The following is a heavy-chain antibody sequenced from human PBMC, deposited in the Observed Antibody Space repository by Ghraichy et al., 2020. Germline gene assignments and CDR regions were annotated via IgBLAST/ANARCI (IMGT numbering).Heavy chain of an antibody. D-gene: IGHD4-23*01. Sequence: GGSLRLSCVGSGFSFSSHSMNWVRQSPGKGLEWVSYITASSRTTSYADSVRGRFTIFRDNAQNSLYLQMNSLRDEDTAVYYCARGATVVRFFYFNGMDVWGQGTTVTVSS. J-gene: IGHJ6*02. V-gene: IGHV3-48*02. CDR2: ITASSRTT. CDR3: ARGATVVRFFYFNGMDV. CDR1: GFSFSSHS.